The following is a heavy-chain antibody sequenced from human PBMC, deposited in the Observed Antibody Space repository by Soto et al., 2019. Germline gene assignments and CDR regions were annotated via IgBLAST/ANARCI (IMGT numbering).Heavy chain of an antibody. J-gene: IGHJ5*02. CDR1: GGSLNNFY. D-gene: IGHD6-19*01. Sequence: SETLSLTRSVSGGSLNNFYWNWIRQTAGKGLEWIGRIHASGNTNYNPSLKSRATLSVDTSKNQFSLKVRSVTAADTAVYYCARSSHKESWFDPWGQGTLVTVSS. CDR2: IHASGNT. V-gene: IGHV4-4*07. CDR3: ARSSHKESWFDP.